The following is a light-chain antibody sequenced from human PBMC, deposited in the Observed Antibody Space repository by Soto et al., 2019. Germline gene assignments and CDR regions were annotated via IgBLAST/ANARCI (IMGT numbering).Light chain of an antibody. Sequence: QSALTQPRSVSGSPGQSVTISCTGTSSDVGGYNYVSWYQQHPGKAPKLMIYDVSKRPSGVPDRFSGSKSGNTASLTISGRQADDEADYYCCSYAGSYTFLFGGGTKRTVL. V-gene: IGLV2-11*01. CDR2: DVS. J-gene: IGLJ2*01. CDR3: CSYAGSYTFL. CDR1: SSDVGGYNY.